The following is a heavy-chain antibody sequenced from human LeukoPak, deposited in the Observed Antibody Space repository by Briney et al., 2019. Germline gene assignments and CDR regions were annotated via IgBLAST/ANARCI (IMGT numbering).Heavy chain of an antibody. Sequence: PSETLSLTCGVYGGSLSGYHWSWIRQPPGKGLEWIGEINYSADANYSPSLGSRVTIPVDTSKNQFSLRLTSVTAADTAVYYCARSYYDSSGPYDVWGEGTTVTVSS. CDR3: ARSYYDSSGPYDV. D-gene: IGHD3-22*01. CDR1: GGSLSGYH. J-gene: IGHJ6*04. CDR2: INYSADA. V-gene: IGHV4-34*01.